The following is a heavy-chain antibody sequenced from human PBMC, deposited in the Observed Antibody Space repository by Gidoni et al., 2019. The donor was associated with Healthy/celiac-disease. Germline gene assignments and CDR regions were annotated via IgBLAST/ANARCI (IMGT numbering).Heavy chain of an antibody. D-gene: IGHD2-2*01. CDR1: GFTFSGSA. CDR2: IRSKANSYAT. J-gene: IGHJ4*02. CDR3: TRARPIPRDSTRDFDY. Sequence: EVQLVESGGGLVQPGGSLKLSCAASGFTFSGSARHWVRHASGKGLEVVGRIRSKANSYATAYAASVKGRFTIARDDSKNTAYLQMNSLNTEDTAVYYCTRARPIPRDSTRDFDYWGQGTLVTVSS. V-gene: IGHV3-73*02.